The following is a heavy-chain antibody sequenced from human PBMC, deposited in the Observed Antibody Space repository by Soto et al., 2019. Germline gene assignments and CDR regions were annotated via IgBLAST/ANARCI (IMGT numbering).Heavy chain of an antibody. CDR2: IYSGGST. CDR3: ARDLGGWWELAFAY. J-gene: IGHJ4*02. D-gene: IGHD1-26*01. V-gene: IGHV3-66*01. Sequence: EVQLVESGGGLVQPGGSLRLSCAASGFTVSSNYMSWVRQAPGKGLEWVSVIYSGGSTYYADSVKGRFTISRDNSKNTLYLQMNSLRDEDTAVYYWARDLGGWWELAFAYLGQGTLVTVSS. CDR1: GFTVSSNY.